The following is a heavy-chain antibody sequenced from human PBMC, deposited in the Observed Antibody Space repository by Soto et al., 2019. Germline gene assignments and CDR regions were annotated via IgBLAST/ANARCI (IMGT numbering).Heavy chain of an antibody. CDR2: IWYDGSNK. Sequence: QVQLVESGGGVVQPGRSLRLSCAASGFTFSSYGMHWVRQAPGKGLEWVAVIWYDGSNKYYADSVKGRFTISRDNSKNTLYLQMNSLRAEDTAVYHCASNTQPGIAVAVDFDYWGQGTLVTVSS. J-gene: IGHJ4*02. D-gene: IGHD6-19*01. CDR3: ASNTQPGIAVAVDFDY. V-gene: IGHV3-33*01. CDR1: GFTFSSYG.